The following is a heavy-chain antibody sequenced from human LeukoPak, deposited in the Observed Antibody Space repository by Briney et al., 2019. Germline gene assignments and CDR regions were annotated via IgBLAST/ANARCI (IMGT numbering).Heavy chain of an antibody. D-gene: IGHD3-22*01. J-gene: IGHJ4*02. CDR1: GFTISCYA. Sequence: GGSLRLYCAASGFTISCYAMSWLRQAPGEGLEWVITISGSCGSTYYADSVKGRFTISRDNSKNPLYLQMNSLRAEDKAVYHCAKLPQRHYYDGSETCDYGAQETGVTVSS. V-gene: IGHV3-23*01. CDR2: ISGSCGST. CDR3: AKLPQRHYYDGSETCDY.